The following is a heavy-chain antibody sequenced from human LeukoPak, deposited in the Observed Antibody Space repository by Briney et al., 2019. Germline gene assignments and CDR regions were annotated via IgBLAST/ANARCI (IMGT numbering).Heavy chain of an antibody. CDR1: GYSISSGYY. CDR3: AREVAGYSSGWFRFDP. CDR2: IYHSGST. J-gene: IGHJ5*02. Sequence: ASETLSLTCTVSGYSISSGYYWGWIRLPPRKGLEWIGSIYHSGSTYYNPSLKSRVTISVDTSKNQFSLRLRSVTAADTAVYYCAREVAGYSSGWFRFDPWGQGTLVTVSS. D-gene: IGHD6-19*01. V-gene: IGHV4-38-2*02.